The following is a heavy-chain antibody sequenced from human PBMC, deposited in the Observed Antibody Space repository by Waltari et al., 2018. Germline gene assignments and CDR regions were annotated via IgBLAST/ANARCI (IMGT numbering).Heavy chain of an antibody. Sequence: QVQLVESGGGVVQPGRSLRLSCAASGFTFSSYGMHWVRQAPGKGLEWVAVIWYDGSKKYYADSVKGRFTISRDNSKNTLYLQMNSLRAEDTAVYYCAREASGACDYWGQGTLVTVSS. V-gene: IGHV3-33*01. CDR2: IWYDGSKK. CDR3: AREASGACDY. CDR1: GFTFSSYG. D-gene: IGHD1-26*01. J-gene: IGHJ4*02.